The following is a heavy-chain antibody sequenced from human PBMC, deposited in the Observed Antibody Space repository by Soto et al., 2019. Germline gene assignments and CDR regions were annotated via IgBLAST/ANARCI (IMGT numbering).Heavy chain of an antibody. CDR1: GYTFTSYG. D-gene: IGHD3-10*01. V-gene: IGHV1-18*01. Sequence: ASVKVSCKASGYTFTSYGFSWVRQAPGQGLEWMGWIGPYTGVTNYAQKLQGRVTMTTDTSTSTAYMELRSLRSDDTAVYYCARDGDGPGRRYDDWGQGTLVTVSS. J-gene: IGHJ4*02. CDR2: IGPYTGVT. CDR3: ARDGDGPGRRYDD.